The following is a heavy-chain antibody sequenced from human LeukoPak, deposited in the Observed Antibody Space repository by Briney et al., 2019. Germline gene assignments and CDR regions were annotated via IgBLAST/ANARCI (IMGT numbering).Heavy chain of an antibody. V-gene: IGHV3-7*01. Sequence: GGSLTLSCAASGFTFSSYWMSWARQSPGKGREWVANIKQEGSEKYYVDSVKGRFTISRDNAKNSLYLQMNSLRAEDTAVYYCARDEGRTKLDYWGQGTLVTVSS. CDR3: ARDEGRTKLDY. CDR2: IKQEGSEK. D-gene: IGHD1-7*01. CDR1: GFTFSSYW. J-gene: IGHJ4*02.